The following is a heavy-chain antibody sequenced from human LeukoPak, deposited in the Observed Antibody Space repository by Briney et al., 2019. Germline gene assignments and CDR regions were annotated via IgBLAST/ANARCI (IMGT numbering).Heavy chain of an antibody. Sequence: GGSLRLCCAASGFIFSSYWMSWVRQAPGKGLEWVANIKEDGSEKKYVDSVKGRFTISRDNAKNSVYLQMNSLRAEDTAVYYCAGEHDYGDYVDYWGQGTLVTVSS. D-gene: IGHD4-17*01. CDR2: IKEDGSEK. CDR3: AGEHDYGDYVDY. J-gene: IGHJ4*02. V-gene: IGHV3-7*01. CDR1: GFIFSSYW.